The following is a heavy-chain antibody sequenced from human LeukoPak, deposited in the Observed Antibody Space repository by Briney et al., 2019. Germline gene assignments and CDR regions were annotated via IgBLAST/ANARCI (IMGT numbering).Heavy chain of an antibody. CDR2: ISSSSSYI. CDR3: ARDYYYDRSGYFHGMDV. J-gene: IGHJ6*02. D-gene: IGHD3-22*01. V-gene: IGHV3-21*01. Sequence: GESLRLSCAASGFTFSGYAMYWVRQAPGKGLEWVSSISSSSSYIYYADSVKGRFTISRDNAKNSLYLQMNSLRAEDTAVYYCARDYYYDRSGYFHGMDVWGQGTTVTVSS. CDR1: GFTFSGYA.